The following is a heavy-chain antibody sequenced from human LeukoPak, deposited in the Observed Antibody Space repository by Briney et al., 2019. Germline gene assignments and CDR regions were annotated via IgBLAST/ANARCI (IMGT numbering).Heavy chain of an antibody. D-gene: IGHD3-9*01. Sequence: GGSLRLSCAASGFTFSSCSMNWVRQAPGKGLERVSYISSGSSSIYYADSVKGRFTISRDNAENSLYLQMNSLRDEDTAVYYCARGRATGRSGGDYWGQGTLVTVSS. CDR3: ARGRATGRSGGDY. V-gene: IGHV3-48*02. CDR2: ISSGSSSI. J-gene: IGHJ4*02. CDR1: GFTFSSCS.